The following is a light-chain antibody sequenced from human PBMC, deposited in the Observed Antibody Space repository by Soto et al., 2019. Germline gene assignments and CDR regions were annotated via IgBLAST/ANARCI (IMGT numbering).Light chain of an antibody. CDR1: YSNIGSNF. V-gene: IGLV1-44*01. Sequence: QSMLTQPPSASATPGQTVTISCSGRYSNIGSNFVSWYQRLPGTAPKLLIYSINQRPSGVPDRFSGSKSGTSASLTISGLPSEDEADYFCSSWDDSLDGPVVGGGTKLTVL. CDR3: SSWDDSLDGPV. CDR2: SIN. J-gene: IGLJ3*02.